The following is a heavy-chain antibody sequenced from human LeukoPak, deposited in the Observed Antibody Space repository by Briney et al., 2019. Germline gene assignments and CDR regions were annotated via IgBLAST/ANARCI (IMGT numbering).Heavy chain of an antibody. CDR3: AKGTPRTGTYFDY. Sequence: GGSLRLSCAASAFTFSSYAMSWVRQAPWKGLEWVSAISGSGNSTYYADSVKGRFTISRDNSKNTLYLQMNSLRAEDTAVYYCAKGTPRTGTYFDYWGQGTLVTVSS. CDR1: AFTFSSYA. D-gene: IGHD1-1*01. V-gene: IGHV3-23*01. CDR2: ISGSGNST. J-gene: IGHJ4*02.